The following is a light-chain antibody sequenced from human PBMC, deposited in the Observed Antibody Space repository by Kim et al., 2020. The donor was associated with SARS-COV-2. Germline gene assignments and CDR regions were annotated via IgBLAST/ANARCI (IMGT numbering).Light chain of an antibody. V-gene: IGKV1-17*01. CDR1: QGSRND. CDR3: QQFNSYSLT. CDR2: GAS. J-gene: IGKJ4*02. Sequence: ASVGDKVTITCRANQGSRNDLGWYQPKPRKAPNGLIFGASTLRGGVPSRFSCSVSGTEFTLTISSLQPEDFATYFCQQFNSYSLTFGGGTKVDVK.